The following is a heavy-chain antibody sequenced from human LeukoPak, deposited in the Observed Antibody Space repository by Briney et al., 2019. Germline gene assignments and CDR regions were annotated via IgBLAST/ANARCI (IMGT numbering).Heavy chain of an antibody. V-gene: IGHV3-7*04. Sequence: GGSLRLSCTASGFTFSSYWMRGVRQAPGKGLEWVADIKQDGSEKYYVDSVKGRFTISRDNAKNSLYLQMNSLRAEDTAVYYCARDNGDYDFWSGCDRYFDYWGQGTLVTVSS. D-gene: IGHD3-3*01. CDR2: IKQDGSEK. J-gene: IGHJ4*02. CDR1: GFTFSSYW. CDR3: ARDNGDYDFWSGCDRYFDY.